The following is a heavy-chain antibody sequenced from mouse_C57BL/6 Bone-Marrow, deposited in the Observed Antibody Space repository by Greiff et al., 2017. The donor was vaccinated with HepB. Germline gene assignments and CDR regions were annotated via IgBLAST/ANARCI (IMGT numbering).Heavy chain of an antibody. CDR2: IRSKSNNYAT. V-gene: IGHV10-1*01. CDR3: VRPYDYDEAWFAY. D-gene: IGHD2-4*01. Sequence: EVQVVESGGGLVQPKGSLKLSCAASGFSFNTYAMNWVRQAPGKGLEWVARIRSKSNNYATYYADSVKDRFTISRDDSESMLYLKMNNLKTEDTAMYYCVRPYDYDEAWFAYWGQGTLVTVSA. CDR1: GFSFNTYA. J-gene: IGHJ3*01.